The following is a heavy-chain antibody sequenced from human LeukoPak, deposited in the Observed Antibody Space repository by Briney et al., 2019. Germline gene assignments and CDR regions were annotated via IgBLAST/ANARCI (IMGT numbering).Heavy chain of an antibody. CDR2: IYSGGST. J-gene: IGHJ3*02. CDR1: GFTVSSNY. V-gene: IGHV3-66*01. D-gene: IGHD2-21*02. Sequence: GGSLRLSCAASGFTVSSNYMSWVRQAPGKGLEWVSVIYSGGSTYYADSVKGRFTISRGNSKNTLYLQMNSLRAEDTAVYYCAREEAPRDKAFGIWGQGTMVTVSS. CDR3: AREEAPRDKAFGI.